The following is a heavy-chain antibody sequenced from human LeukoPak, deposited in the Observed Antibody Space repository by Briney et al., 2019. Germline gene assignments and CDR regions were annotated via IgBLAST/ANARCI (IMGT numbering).Heavy chain of an antibody. D-gene: IGHD2-15*01. Sequence: ASETLSLTCTASGGSITSSYWSWFRQPPGGELESIGYIYYSGTTKSNPSLESRVTISVDTSKNQLSLKLSFVTAADTAIYYCGGEPRLLDVWGKGITVTVSS. V-gene: IGHV4-59*01. J-gene: IGHJ6*04. CDR3: GGEPRLLDV. CDR1: GGSITSSY. CDR2: IYYSGTT.